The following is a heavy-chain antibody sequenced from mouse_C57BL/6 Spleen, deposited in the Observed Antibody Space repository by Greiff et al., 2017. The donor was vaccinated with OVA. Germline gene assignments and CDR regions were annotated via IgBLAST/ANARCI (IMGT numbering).Heavy chain of an antibody. CDR1: GYTFTSYW. V-gene: IGHV1-69*01. Sequence: QVQLQQPGAELVMPGASVKLSCKASGYTFTSYWMHWVKQRPGQGLEWIGEIDPSDSYTNYNQKFKGKSTLTVDKSSSTAYMQLSSLTSEDSAVYYCALITTVDYFDYWGQGTTRTVSS. CDR2: IDPSDSYT. D-gene: IGHD1-1*01. J-gene: IGHJ2*01. CDR3: ALITTVDYFDY.